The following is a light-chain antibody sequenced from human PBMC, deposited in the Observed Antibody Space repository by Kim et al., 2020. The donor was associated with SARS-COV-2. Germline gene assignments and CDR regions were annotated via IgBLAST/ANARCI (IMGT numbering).Light chain of an antibody. V-gene: IGLV4-69*01. CDR1: SGHSSYA. CDR2: VNSDGSH. J-gene: IGLJ3*02. Sequence: QPVLTQSPSASASLGASVKLTCTLSSGHSSYAIAWHQQQSEKGPRYLMKVNSDGSHFKGDGILARFSGSSSGAERYLTVSSLQSEDEAEYYCQTCGTDTWVFGGGTQLTVL. CDR3: QTCGTDTWV.